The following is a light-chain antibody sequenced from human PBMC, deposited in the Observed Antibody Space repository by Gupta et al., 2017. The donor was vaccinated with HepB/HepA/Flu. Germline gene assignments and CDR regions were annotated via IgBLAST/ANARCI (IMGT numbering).Light chain of an antibody. V-gene: IGKV1-27*01. Sequence: DIQMTQSPSSLSASVGDRVTITCRASQVIGNYLAWFQQKPGKVPKLLIYYSSNLQSGVPSRFSGSASGTDFTLTINNLQPEDVATDYCQKYNSAPFTFGPGTKVD. CDR3: QKYNSAPFT. CDR2: YSS. CDR1: QVIGNY. J-gene: IGKJ3*01.